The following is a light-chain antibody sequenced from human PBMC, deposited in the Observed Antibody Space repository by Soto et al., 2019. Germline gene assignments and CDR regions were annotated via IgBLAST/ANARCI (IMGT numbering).Light chain of an antibody. J-gene: IGLJ7*01. Sequence: QAVVTQEPSLTVSPGGTVTLTCGSSTGAVTSGHYPYWFQQKPGQAPRTLIYDTSDKHSWTPARFSGSLLGGKAALTLSGAQPEDEAEYHCLVVYSGARVFGGGTQLTVL. CDR1: TGAVTSGHY. CDR2: DTS. CDR3: LVVYSGARV. V-gene: IGLV7-46*01.